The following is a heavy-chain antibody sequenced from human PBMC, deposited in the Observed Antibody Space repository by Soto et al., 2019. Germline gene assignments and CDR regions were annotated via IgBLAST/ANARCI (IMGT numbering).Heavy chain of an antibody. CDR2: MYINGRT. D-gene: IGHD7-27*01. Sequence: SETLSLTCTVSGASVRAYSWSWIRQSAGKGLEWIGHMYINGRTNYIPSLKSRITMSVDTSKNQFSLNLKFVTAADTAVYFCARDQSGAADIWGQGTMVTVSS. CDR1: GASVRAYS. V-gene: IGHV4-4*07. J-gene: IGHJ3*02. CDR3: ARDQSGAADI.